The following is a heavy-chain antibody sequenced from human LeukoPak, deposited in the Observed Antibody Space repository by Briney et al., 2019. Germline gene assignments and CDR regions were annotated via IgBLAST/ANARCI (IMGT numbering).Heavy chain of an antibody. CDR1: GFTFSSYA. CDR2: ISGSGGST. D-gene: IGHD3-3*01. J-gene: IGHJ4*02. Sequence: PGGSLRLSCAASGFTFSSYAMSWVRQAPGKGLEWVSAISGSGGSTYYADSVKGRFTISRDNSKNTLYLQMNSLRAEDTAVYYCAKGVKVITIFGVVNSYYFDYWGQGTLVTVSS. V-gene: IGHV3-23*01. CDR3: AKGVKVITIFGVVNSYYFDY.